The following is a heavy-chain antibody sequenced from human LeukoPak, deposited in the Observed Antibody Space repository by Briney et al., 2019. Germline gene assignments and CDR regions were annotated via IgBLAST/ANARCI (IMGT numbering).Heavy chain of an antibody. V-gene: IGHV3-30*18. CDR3: AKDVPWFDP. CDR2: ISYDGSNK. D-gene: IGHD2-2*01. J-gene: IGHJ5*02. CDR1: GFTFSSYG. Sequence: GRSLRLSCAASGFTFSSYGMHWVRQAPGKGLEWVAVISYDGSNKYYADSVKGRFTISRDNSKNTLYLQMNSLRAEGTAVYYCAKDVPWFDPWGQGTLVTVSS.